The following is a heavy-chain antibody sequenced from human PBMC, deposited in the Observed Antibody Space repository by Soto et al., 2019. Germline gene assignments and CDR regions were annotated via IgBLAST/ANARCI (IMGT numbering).Heavy chain of an antibody. CDR3: AYPGTDNWFDP. J-gene: IGHJ5*02. CDR2: ISAYNGNT. CDR1: CYTFTSYG. V-gene: IGHV1-18*01. Sequence: ASVKVSFKASCYTFTSYGISWVRQAPGQGLEWMGWISAYNGNTNYAQKLQGRVTMTTDTSTSTAYMELRSLRSDDTAVYYCAYPGTDNWFDPWGQGTLVTVSS. D-gene: IGHD1-1*01.